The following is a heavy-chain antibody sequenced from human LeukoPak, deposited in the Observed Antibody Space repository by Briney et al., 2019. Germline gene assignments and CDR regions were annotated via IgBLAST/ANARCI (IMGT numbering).Heavy chain of an antibody. D-gene: IGHD3-22*01. CDR2: IIPIFGTA. Sequence: ASVKVSCKASGYTFTSYYMHWVRQAPGQGLEWMGGIIPIFGTANYAQKFQGRVTITADKSTSTAYMELSSLRSEDTAVYYCARWHYDSSGYYPIYYYYYYMDVWGKGTTVTVSS. CDR3: ARWHYDSSGYYPIYYYYYYMDV. V-gene: IGHV1-69*06. J-gene: IGHJ6*03. CDR1: GYTFTSYY.